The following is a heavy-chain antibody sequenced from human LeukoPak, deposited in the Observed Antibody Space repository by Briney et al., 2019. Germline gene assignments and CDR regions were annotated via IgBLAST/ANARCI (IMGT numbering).Heavy chain of an antibody. CDR3: AKSAAAGGGFDY. D-gene: IGHD6-13*01. J-gene: IGHJ4*02. CDR2: ISYDGSNK. Sequence: PGGSLRLSCAASGFTFSSYGMHWVRQAPGKGLEWVAVISYDGSNKYYADSVKGRFTISRDNSKNTLYLQMYSLRAEDTAVYYCAKSAAAGGGFDYWGQGTLVTVSS. V-gene: IGHV3-30*18. CDR1: GFTFSSYG.